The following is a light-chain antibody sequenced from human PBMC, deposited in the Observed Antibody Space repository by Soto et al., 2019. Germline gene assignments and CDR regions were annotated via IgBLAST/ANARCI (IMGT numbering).Light chain of an antibody. CDR1: NSDVGIYNY. J-gene: IGLJ3*02. Sequence: QSALTQPASVSGSPGQSITISCTGTNSDVGIYNYVSWYQQHPDKAPKVMIYDVSNRPSGVSNRFSGYKSGNTASLTISVLHAEEEDDYCCSLDARSSTEVFGGGTPLPVL. CDR2: DVS. CDR3: SLDARSSTEV. V-gene: IGLV2-14*01.